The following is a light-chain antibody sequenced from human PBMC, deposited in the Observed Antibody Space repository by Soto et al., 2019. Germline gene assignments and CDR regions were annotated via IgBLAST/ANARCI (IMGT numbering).Light chain of an antibody. J-gene: IGLJ1*01. Sequence: QSALTQPPSVSGAPGQWVTISCTGSSSNIGAGYDVHWYQQLPGTAPKLLISANSNRPSGVPDRFSGSKSGTSDSLAITGLQAEDEAEYDYQSYDTVRSDRYVFGNGTKLTVL. CDR1: SSNIGAGYD. CDR3: QSYDTVRSDRYV. CDR2: ANS. V-gene: IGLV1-40*01.